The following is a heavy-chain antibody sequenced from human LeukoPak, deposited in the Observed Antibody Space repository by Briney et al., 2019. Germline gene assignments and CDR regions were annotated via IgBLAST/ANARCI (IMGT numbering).Heavy chain of an antibody. CDR2: IYTSGST. Sequence: PSQTLSLTCTVSGGSISSGSYYWSWIRQPAGKGLERIGRIYTSGSTNYNPSLKSRVTISVDTSKNQFSLKLSTVTAADTAVYYCARGAFSSWYTGDRWFDPWGQGTLVTVSS. V-gene: IGHV4-61*02. D-gene: IGHD6-13*01. J-gene: IGHJ5*02. CDR3: ARGAFSSWYTGDRWFDP. CDR1: GGSISSGSYY.